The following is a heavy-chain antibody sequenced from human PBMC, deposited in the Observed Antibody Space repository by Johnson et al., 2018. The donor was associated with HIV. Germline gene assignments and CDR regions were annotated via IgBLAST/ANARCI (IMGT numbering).Heavy chain of an antibody. CDR1: GFTVSSNY. D-gene: IGHD5-24*01. Sequence: VQLVESGGGLVQLGGSLRLSCAASGFTVSSNYMTWVRQAPGKGLEWVSVIFSGGSTYYADSVKGRFTISRDNSKNTLYLQMNSLRAEDTAVYYCARACRDGYTCDAFDIWGQGTMVTVSS. CDR3: ARACRDGYTCDAFDI. J-gene: IGHJ3*02. V-gene: IGHV3-66*01. CDR2: IFSGGST.